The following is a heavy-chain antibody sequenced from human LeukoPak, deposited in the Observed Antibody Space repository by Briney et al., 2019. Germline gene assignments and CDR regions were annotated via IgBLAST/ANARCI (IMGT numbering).Heavy chain of an antibody. CDR1: GFTFSSYA. J-gene: IGHJ3*02. CDR3: SGGISNYCSGGSCYPGGAFDI. Sequence: GGSLRLSCAASGFTFSSYAMSWVRQAPGKGLEWVSAISGSGGSTYYADSVKGRFTISRDNSKNTLYLQMNSLRAEDTAVYYCSGGISNYCSGGSCYPGGAFDIWGQGTMVTVSS. CDR2: ISGSGGST. D-gene: IGHD2-15*01. V-gene: IGHV3-23*01.